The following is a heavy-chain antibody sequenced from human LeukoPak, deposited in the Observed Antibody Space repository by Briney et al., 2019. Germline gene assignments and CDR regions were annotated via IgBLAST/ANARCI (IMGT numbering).Heavy chain of an antibody. Sequence: SETLSLTCAVYGGSFSGYYWSWIRQPPGKGLEWIGEINHSGSTNYNPSLKSRVTISVDTSKNQFSLKLSSVTAADTAVYYCARLRPMVRFVWYYYYMDVWGKGTTVTVSS. CDR3: ARLRPMVRFVWYYYYMDV. V-gene: IGHV4-34*01. J-gene: IGHJ6*03. D-gene: IGHD3-10*01. CDR2: INHSGST. CDR1: GGSFSGYY.